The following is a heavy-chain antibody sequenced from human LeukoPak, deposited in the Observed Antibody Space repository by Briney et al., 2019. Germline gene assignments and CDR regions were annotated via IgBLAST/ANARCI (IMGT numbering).Heavy chain of an antibody. CDR2: IYPGDSDT. CDR1: GYSFTSYW. J-gene: IGHJ6*03. D-gene: IGHD2-2*01. CDR3: ARLTPGQLLRGCYYYYMDV. V-gene: IGHV5-51*01. Sequence: GESLKISCKGSGYSFTSYWIGWVRQMPGKGLEWMGIIYPGDSDTRYSPSFQGQVTISADKSISTAYLQWSSLKASDTAMYYCARLTPGQLLRGCYYYYMDVWGKGTTVTVSS.